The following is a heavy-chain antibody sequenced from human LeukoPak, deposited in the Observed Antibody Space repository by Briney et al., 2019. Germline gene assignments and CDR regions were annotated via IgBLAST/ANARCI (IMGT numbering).Heavy chain of an antibody. CDR3: ARESRTTTTFDY. CDR2: MNPNSGDT. J-gene: IGHJ4*02. Sequence: ASVKVSCKASGYTFAAYYMHWVRQAPGQGLEWMGWMNPNSGDTNYAQKFQGRVTMTRDTSINTAHMELSSLTSDDTAVYYCARESRTTTTFDYWGQGTLVTVSS. CDR1: GYTFAAYY. D-gene: IGHD1-26*01. V-gene: IGHV1-2*02.